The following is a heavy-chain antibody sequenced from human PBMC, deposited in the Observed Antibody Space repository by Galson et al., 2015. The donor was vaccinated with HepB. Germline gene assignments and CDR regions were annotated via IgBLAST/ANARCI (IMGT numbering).Heavy chain of an antibody. J-gene: IGHJ4*02. V-gene: IGHV3-23*01. CDR1: GFTFSSYA. CDR2: ISGSGGST. Sequence: SLRLSCAASGFTFSSYAMSWVRQAPGKGLEWVSAISGSGGSTYYADSVKGRFTISRDNSKNTLYLQMNSLRAEDTAVYYCAKDPGVNSGWYSMELDYWGQGTLVTVSS. D-gene: IGHD6-19*01. CDR3: AKDPGVNSGWYSMELDY.